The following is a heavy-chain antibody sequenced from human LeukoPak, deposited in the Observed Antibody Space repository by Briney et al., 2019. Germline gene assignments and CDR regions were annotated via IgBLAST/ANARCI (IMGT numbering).Heavy chain of an antibody. J-gene: IGHJ3*02. V-gene: IGHV1-18*01. CDR3: ARRLRGNDAFDI. Sequence: ASVKVSCKASGYTFTSYGISWMRQAPGQGLEWMGWISAYNGNTNYAQKLQGRVTMTTDTSTSTAYMELRSLRSDDTAVYYCARRLRGNDAFDIWGQGTMVTVSS. CDR1: GYTFTSYG. CDR2: ISAYNGNT. D-gene: IGHD1-26*01.